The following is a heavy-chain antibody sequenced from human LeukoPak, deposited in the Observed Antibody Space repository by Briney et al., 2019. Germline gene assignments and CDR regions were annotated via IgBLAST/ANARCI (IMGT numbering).Heavy chain of an antibody. V-gene: IGHV3-7*01. CDR2: IKQDGSAQ. CDR1: GFTRSSYW. J-gene: IGHJ5*01. CDR3: ATDNYGWGSHDS. Sequence: PGGSLSLSCAASGFTRSSYWMTWVRQAPGKGLEWVANIKQDGSAQHYVDSVKGRFTISRDNAKNSLYLQMNSLRVEDTAVYYCATDNYGWGSHDSWGQGTLVTVSS. D-gene: IGHD3-10*01.